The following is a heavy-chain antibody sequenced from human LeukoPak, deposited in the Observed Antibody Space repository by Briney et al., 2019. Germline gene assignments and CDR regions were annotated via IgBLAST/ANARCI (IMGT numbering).Heavy chain of an antibody. CDR3: ARSGGKRYCTNGVCYTQFDY. V-gene: IGHV1-8*01. CDR2: MNPNSGNT. D-gene: IGHD2-8*01. Sequence: ASVKVSCKASGYTFTSYDINWVRQATGQGLEWMGWMNPNSGNTGYAQKFQGGVTMTRNTSISTAYMELSSLRSEDTAVYYCARSGGKRYCTNGVCYTQFDYWGQGTLVTVSS. CDR1: GYTFTSYD. J-gene: IGHJ4*02.